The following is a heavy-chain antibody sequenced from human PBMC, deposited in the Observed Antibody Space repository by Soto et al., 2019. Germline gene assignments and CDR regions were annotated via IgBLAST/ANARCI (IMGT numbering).Heavy chain of an antibody. Sequence: GASVKVSCKASGYTFTSFVIKWVRQATGQGLEWMGWMNPNSGNTGYAQKFQGRVTMTRNTSISTAYMELSSLRSEDTAVYYCGRISTASGAVYIWGSYPHDYWGQGTLVTVSS. J-gene: IGHJ4*02. D-gene: IGHD3-16*02. V-gene: IGHV1-8*01. CDR1: GYTFTSFV. CDR3: GRISTASGAVYIWGSYPHDY. CDR2: MNPNSGNT.